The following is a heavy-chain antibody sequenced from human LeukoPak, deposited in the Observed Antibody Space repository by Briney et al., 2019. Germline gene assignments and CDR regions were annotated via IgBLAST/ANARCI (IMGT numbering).Heavy chain of an antibody. V-gene: IGHV4-4*07. CDR1: GGSISSYY. Sequence: KPSETLSLTCTVSGGSISSYYWSWIRQPAGKTLEWIGRVYISGNTIYNPSLKSRVTMSLDTSKNQFSLDLSSVTAADTAVYYRARNPLVLNWYFDLWGRGTLVTVSS. CDR3: ARNPLVLNWYFDL. CDR2: VYISGNT. J-gene: IGHJ2*01. D-gene: IGHD3-9*01.